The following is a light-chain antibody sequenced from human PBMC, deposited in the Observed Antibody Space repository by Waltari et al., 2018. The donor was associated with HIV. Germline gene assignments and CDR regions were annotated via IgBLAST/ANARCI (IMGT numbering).Light chain of an antibody. Sequence: ELVLTQSPGTLSWSPGERATLSCRASQSVSSSYLAWYQQKPGQAPRLLIYGASSRATGIPDRFRVSGSGTDFTLTISRLEPEDFAVYYCQQYGSSPTFGQGTKVEIK. V-gene: IGKV3-20*01. CDR2: GAS. CDR3: QQYGSSPT. CDR1: QSVSSSY. J-gene: IGKJ1*01.